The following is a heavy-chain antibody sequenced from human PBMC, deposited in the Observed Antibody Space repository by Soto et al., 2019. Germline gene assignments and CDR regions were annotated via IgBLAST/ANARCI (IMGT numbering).Heavy chain of an antibody. CDR2: ISGGGGSS. CDR3: AHNCGVDCHSVFFY. D-gene: IGHD2-21*02. CDR1: GLPFSTYA. Sequence: EVQLLESGGGLVQPGGPFRFPFEASGLPFSTYALTWARRVPGKGLGWVSGISGGGGSSYYADSVKGRFTISRDNSKNTLYLQMNSLRAEDTAVYYCAHNCGVDCHSVFFYWGQGTLVIVSS. V-gene: IGHV3-23*01. J-gene: IGHJ4*02.